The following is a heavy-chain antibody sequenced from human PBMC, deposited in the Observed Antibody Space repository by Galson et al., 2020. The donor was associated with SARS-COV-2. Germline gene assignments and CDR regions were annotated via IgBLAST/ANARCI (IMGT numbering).Heavy chain of an antibody. CDR3: ARDASGWSYFEY. D-gene: IGHD6-19*01. Sequence: QTLSLTCAISGDSVSSNIPSWNWIRQSPSRGLEWLGRTYFRSKWYYDYAISMKGRITINPDTSKNQFSLHLNSVTPEDTAVYYCARDASGWSYFEYWGPGSLVTVSS. CDR1: GDSVSSNIPS. J-gene: IGHJ4*02. V-gene: IGHV6-1*01. CDR2: TYFRSKWYY.